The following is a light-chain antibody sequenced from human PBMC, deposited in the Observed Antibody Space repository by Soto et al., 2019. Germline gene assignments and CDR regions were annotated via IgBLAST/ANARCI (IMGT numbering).Light chain of an antibody. CDR1: QSVSNSH. J-gene: IGKJ4*01. Sequence: EIVLTQSPATLSLSPGERATLSCRASQSVSNSHLARYQQKRGQSPRLLIYAASSRATAISDRFCGRGSGTDFTLTISRMEPEDFAVYYCQQYDRSHLFGGGTKVE. V-gene: IGKV3-20*01. CDR3: QQYDRSHL. CDR2: AAS.